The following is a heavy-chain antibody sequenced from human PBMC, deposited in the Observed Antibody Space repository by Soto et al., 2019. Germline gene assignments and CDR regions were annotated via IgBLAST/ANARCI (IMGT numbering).Heavy chain of an antibody. CDR2: IWYDGSNK. CDR1: GFTFSSYG. CDR3: ARDRGLSGYSYGLTDKDAFDI. Sequence: QVQLVESGGGVVQPGRSLRLSCAASGFTFSSYGMHWVRQAPGKGLEWVAVIWYDGSNKYYADSVKGRFTISRDNSKNTLYGQMNSLRAEDTAVYYCARDRGLSGYSYGLTDKDAFDIWGQGTMVTVSS. D-gene: IGHD5-18*01. J-gene: IGHJ3*02. V-gene: IGHV3-33*01.